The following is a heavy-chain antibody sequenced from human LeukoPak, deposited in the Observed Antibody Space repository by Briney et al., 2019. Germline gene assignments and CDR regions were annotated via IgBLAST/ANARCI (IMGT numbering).Heavy chain of an antibody. J-gene: IGHJ4*02. CDR1: GFTFSSYG. D-gene: IGHD3-10*02. V-gene: IGHV4-4*02. CDR2: IYHSGST. CDR3: ARETNYVAAPIDC. Sequence: SLRLSCAASGFTFSSYGMHWVRQPPGKGLEWIGDIYHSGSTNYNPSLKSRLTISVDKSKNQFSLKLTSVTAADTAVYYCARETNYVAAPIDCWGPGTLVTVSS.